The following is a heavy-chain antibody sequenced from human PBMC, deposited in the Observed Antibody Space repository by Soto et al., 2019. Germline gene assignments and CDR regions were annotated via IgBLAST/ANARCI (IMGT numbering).Heavy chain of an antibody. Sequence: QVQLQQWGAGLLKPSETLSLTCAVYGGSFSGYYWSWIRQPPGKGLEWIGEINHSGSTNYNPSLKSRVTISVDTSKNQFSLKLSSVTAADTAVYYWARATGTTGWFDPWGQGTLVTVSS. CDR1: GGSFSGYY. D-gene: IGHD1-1*01. CDR2: INHSGST. V-gene: IGHV4-34*01. J-gene: IGHJ5*02. CDR3: ARATGTTGWFDP.